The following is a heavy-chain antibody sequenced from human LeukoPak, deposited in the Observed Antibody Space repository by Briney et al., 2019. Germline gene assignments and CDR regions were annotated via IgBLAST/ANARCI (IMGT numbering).Heavy chain of an antibody. CDR1: GGPISRYY. V-gene: IGHV4-59*12. CDR3: ARLDYYHFDY. CDR2: ISYSGST. J-gene: IGHJ4*02. D-gene: IGHD3-22*01. Sequence: PSETLSLTCTVPGGPISRYYWSWFRQPPGKGLEWIGYISYSGSTKYNPSLMSRVTISVDTSKDQFYLRSAASAVADSAMYYCARLDYYHFDYWGQGTVVTVSS.